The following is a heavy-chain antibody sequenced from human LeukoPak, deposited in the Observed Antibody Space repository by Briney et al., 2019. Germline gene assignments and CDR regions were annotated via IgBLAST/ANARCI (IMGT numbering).Heavy chain of an antibody. Sequence: SETLSLTCAVSGGSISSGGYSWSWIRQPPGKGLEWIGYIYYSGSTYYNPSLKSRVTISVDTSKNQFSLKLSSVTAADTAVYYCARAGSSSLFDYWGQGTLATVSS. J-gene: IGHJ4*02. V-gene: IGHV4-30-4*07. D-gene: IGHD6-6*01. CDR1: GGSISSGGYS. CDR3: ARAGSSSLFDY. CDR2: IYYSGST.